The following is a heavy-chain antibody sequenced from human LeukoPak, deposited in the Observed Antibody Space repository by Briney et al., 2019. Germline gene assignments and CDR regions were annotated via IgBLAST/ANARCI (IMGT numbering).Heavy chain of an antibody. D-gene: IGHD6-19*01. CDR1: GFTFSGYS. CDR2: ISYDGSNK. Sequence: GGSLRLSCTASGFTFSGYSMNWIRQAPGKGLEWVAVISYDGSNKYYADSVKGRFTISRDNSKNTLYLQMNSLRAEDTAVYYCAKDSRYSSGWYPDPDYWGQGALVTVSS. CDR3: AKDSRYSSGWYPDPDY. V-gene: IGHV3-30*18. J-gene: IGHJ4*02.